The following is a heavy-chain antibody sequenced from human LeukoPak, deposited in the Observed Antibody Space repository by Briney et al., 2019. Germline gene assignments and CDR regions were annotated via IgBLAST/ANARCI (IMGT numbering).Heavy chain of an antibody. J-gene: IGHJ3*02. Sequence: PSETLSLTCTVSGGSISSYYWSWIRQPPGKGLEWIGYIYYSGSTNYNPSLKSRVTISVETSTNQFSLKLSSVTAADTAVYYCARERYCSSTSCHDDAFDIWGQGTMVTVSS. V-gene: IGHV4-59*01. CDR3: ARERYCSSTSCHDDAFDI. CDR1: GGSISSYY. D-gene: IGHD2-2*01. CDR2: IYYSGST.